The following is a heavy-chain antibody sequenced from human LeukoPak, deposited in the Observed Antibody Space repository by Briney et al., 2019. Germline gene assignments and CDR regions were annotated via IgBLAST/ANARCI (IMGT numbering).Heavy chain of an antibody. J-gene: IGHJ6*02. CDR2: MNPNSGHT. V-gene: IGHV1-8*01. CDR1: GYTFTSYD. CDR3: ARMQWDFGIDV. Sequence: ASVKVSCKASGYTFTSYDFNWVRLATGQGLEWMGWMNPNSGHTGYAQKFQGRVTMTSDSSISTAYLELSSLRSDDTAVYFCARMQWDFGIDVWGPGTTVSVSS. D-gene: IGHD2-8*01.